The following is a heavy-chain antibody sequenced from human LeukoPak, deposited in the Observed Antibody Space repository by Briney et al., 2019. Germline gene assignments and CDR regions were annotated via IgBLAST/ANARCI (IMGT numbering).Heavy chain of an antibody. CDR3: ARETVLTGYEAYSFDY. J-gene: IGHJ4*02. CDR1: GYTFTSYY. CDR2: INPSGGST. D-gene: IGHD3-9*01. V-gene: IGHV1-46*03. Sequence: GASVKVSCKASGYTFTSYYMHWVRQAPGQGLEWMGIINPSGGSTSYAQKFQGRGTMTRDTSTSTDYMELSSLRSEDTAVYYCARETVLTGYEAYSFDYWGQGTLVTVSS.